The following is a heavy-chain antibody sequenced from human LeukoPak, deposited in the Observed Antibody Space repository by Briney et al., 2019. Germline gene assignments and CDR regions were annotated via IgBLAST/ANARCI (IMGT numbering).Heavy chain of an antibody. D-gene: IGHD1-1*01. CDR2: IDPKTGGT. Sequence: ASVKVSCKTSGYTFTGYYIQWVRQAPGQGLEWMGWIDPKTGGTKYAQKFQGGVTMTSDTSISTVSMDLSSLRSDDTAVYYCARDLVVGYAPPSFDYWGQGTLVTVSS. CDR1: GYTFTGYY. CDR3: ARDLVVGYAPPSFDY. J-gene: IGHJ4*02. V-gene: IGHV1-2*02.